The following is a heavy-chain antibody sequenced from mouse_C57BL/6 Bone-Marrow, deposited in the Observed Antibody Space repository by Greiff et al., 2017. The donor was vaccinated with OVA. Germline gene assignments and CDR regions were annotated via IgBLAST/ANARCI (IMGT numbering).Heavy chain of an antibody. CDR2: IDPSDSYT. D-gene: IGHD3-2*02. CDR1: GYTFTSYW. Sequence: QVQLQQPGAELVMPGASVKLSCKASGYTFTSYWMHWVKQRPGQGLEWIGEIDPSDSYTNYNQKFKGKSTLTVDKSSSTAYMQLSSLTSEDSAVYYCARGVTAQAKPLWGQGTTLTVSS. J-gene: IGHJ2*01. CDR3: ARGVTAQAKPL. V-gene: IGHV1-69*01.